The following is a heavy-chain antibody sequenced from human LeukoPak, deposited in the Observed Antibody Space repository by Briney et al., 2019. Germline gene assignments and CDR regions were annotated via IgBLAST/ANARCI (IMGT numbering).Heavy chain of an antibody. D-gene: IGHD4-11*01. V-gene: IGHV1-69*04. CDR3: AREGGTVTTYYYYYMDV. J-gene: IGHJ6*03. Sequence: LRASVKVSCKASGGTFSSYAISWVRQAPGQGLEWMGRIIPILGIANYAQKFQGRVTITADKSTSTAYMELSSLRSEDTAVYYCAREGGTVTTYYYYYMDVWGKGTTVTVSS. CDR1: GGTFSSYA. CDR2: IIPILGIA.